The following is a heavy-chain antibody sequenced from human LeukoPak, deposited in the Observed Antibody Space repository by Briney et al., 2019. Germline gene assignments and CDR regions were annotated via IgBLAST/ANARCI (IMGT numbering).Heavy chain of an antibody. CDR3: ANLCSSTSCRSDY. J-gene: IGHJ4*02. Sequence: SETLSLTCTVSGGSISSSSYYWGWIRQPPGKGLEWSGSIYYSGSTYYNPSLKRRVTISVDTSKNQFSLKLSSVTAADTAVYYCANLCSSTSCRSDYWGQGTLVTVSS. CDR2: IYYSGST. D-gene: IGHD2-2*01. V-gene: IGHV4-39*01. CDR1: GGSISSSSYY.